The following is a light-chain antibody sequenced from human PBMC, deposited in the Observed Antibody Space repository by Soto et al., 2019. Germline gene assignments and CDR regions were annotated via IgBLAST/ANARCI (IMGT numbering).Light chain of an antibody. CDR3: QKLNSYPIT. CDR1: QGISAY. CDR2: AAS. Sequence: DIPLTQSPSFLSASIGDRVTITCRASQGISAYLAWYQQKPGTAPKLLIYAASTLQSVVPSRFSGSGSGTEFTLTISSLQPEDFATYYCQKLNSYPITFGQGTRLEIK. V-gene: IGKV1-9*01. J-gene: IGKJ5*01.